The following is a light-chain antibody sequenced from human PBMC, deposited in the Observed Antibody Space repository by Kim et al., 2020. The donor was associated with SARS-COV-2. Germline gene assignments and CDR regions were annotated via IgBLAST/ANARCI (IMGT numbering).Light chain of an antibody. J-gene: IGLJ3*02. CDR2: RDN. CDR3: ATWDDSLGGAV. CDR1: TSNVGTNS. V-gene: IGLV1-47*01. Sequence: QSALTQPPSASGIPGQTVTISCAGGTSNVGTNSVYWYQHLPGTAPRLVVYRDNQRPSGVPGRFSGSKSGTSASLAISGLRFEDEAEYYCATWDDSLGGAVFGGRTKVTVL.